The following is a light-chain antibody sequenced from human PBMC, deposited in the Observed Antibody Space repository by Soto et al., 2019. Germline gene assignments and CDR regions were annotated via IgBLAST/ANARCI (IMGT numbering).Light chain of an antibody. J-gene: IGKJ3*01. CDR3: QKYNSAPQA. CDR1: QGIGNS. V-gene: IGKV1-27*01. Sequence: DIQMTQSPSSLSASVGDRVTITCRASQGIGNSLAWYQQKPGKVPKLLIYAASTLQSGVPSRFSGSGSGTDFTLTISSLQPEDVATYYCQKYNSAPQAFGPGTKVDIK. CDR2: AAS.